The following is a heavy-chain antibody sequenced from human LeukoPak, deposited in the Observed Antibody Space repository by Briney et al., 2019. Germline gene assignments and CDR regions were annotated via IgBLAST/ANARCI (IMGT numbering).Heavy chain of an antibody. CDR3: ARLAVAIDY. V-gene: IGHV3-21*01. D-gene: IGHD6-19*01. Sequence: GGSLRLSCAASGFTFSSYSMNWVRQAPGKGLEWVSSISSSSSYIYYAAPVKGRFTISRDNAKNSLYLQMNSLRAEDTAVYYCARLAVAIDYWGQGTLVTVSS. CDR2: ISSSSSYI. CDR1: GFTFSSYS. J-gene: IGHJ4*02.